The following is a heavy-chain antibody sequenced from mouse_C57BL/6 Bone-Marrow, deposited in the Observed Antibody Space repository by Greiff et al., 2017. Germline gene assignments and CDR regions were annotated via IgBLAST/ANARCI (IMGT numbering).Heavy chain of an antibody. CDR2: ISNGGGST. CDR1: GFTFSDYY. J-gene: IGHJ3*01. Sequence: EVQLVESGGGLVQPGGSLKLSCAASGFTFSDYYMYWVRQTPEKRLEWVAYISNGGGSTYYPDTVKGRFTISRDNAKNTLYLQMSRLKSEDTAMYYCARRDTTRAWFAYWGQGTLVTVSA. V-gene: IGHV5-12*01. CDR3: ARRDTTRAWFAY. D-gene: IGHD1-1*01.